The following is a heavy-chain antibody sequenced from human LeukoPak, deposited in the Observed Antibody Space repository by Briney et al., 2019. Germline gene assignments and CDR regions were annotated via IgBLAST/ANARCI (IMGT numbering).Heavy chain of an antibody. CDR1: GFTFSTYS. Sequence: GGSLRLSCAASGFTFSTYSMNWVRQSPGDGLEWVSFISTSYSTIYADSVKGRFTISRDNAENSVYLQMNSLRAEDTAVYYCARSHYYLDSWGQGTLVTVSS. CDR2: ISTSYSTI. J-gene: IGHJ4*02. CDR3: ARSHYYLDS. V-gene: IGHV3-48*01.